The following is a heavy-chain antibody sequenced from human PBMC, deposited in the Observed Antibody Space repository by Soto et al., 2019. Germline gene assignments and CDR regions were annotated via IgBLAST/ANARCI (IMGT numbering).Heavy chain of an antibody. CDR1: GGSISSSNW. CDR2: IYHSGST. Sequence: PSETLSLTCAVSGGSISSSNWWSWVRQPPGKGLEWIGEIYHSGSTNYNPSLKSRVTISVDKSKNQFSLKLSSVTAADTAVYYCARATDSRYYYGMDVLGQGTTVTGSS. V-gene: IGHV4-4*02. J-gene: IGHJ6*02. CDR3: ARATDSRYYYGMDV. D-gene: IGHD2-15*01.